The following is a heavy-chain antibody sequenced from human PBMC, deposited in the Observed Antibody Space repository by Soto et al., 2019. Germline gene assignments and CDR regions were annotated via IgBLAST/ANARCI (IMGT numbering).Heavy chain of an antibody. CDR3: VRGLPGGFDP. CDR1: GFIFSNFD. J-gene: IGHJ5*02. D-gene: IGHD3-10*01. CDR2: IGFAGDT. V-gene: IGHV3-13*01. Sequence: GVLRLSCGASGFIFSNFDMHWVRQTTEKGLEWVSGIGFAGDTNYSGSVKGRFTISRENAKNSLFLQMNSLRVGDTAVYYCVRGLPGGFDPWGQGTLVTVSS.